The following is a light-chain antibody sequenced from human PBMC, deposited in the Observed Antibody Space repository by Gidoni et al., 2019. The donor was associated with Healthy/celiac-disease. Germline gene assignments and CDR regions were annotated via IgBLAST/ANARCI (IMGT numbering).Light chain of an antibody. J-gene: IGKJ1*01. Sequence: DIQMTQPPSSVSASVGDRVTITCRASQGISSWLAWYQKKPGNAPKLLIYAAASLQSGDPSRFSGSGSGTEFTLTNSSLQPEDFATYYCQQANSCPWTFGQGTKVEIK. CDR3: QQANSCPWT. CDR1: QGISSW. V-gene: IGKV1D-12*01. CDR2: AAA.